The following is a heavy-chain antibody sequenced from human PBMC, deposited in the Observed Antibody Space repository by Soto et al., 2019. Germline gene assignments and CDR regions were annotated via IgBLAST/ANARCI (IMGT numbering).Heavy chain of an antibody. CDR3: ARGARRAGSSQIDY. Sequence: QVQLQQWGAGLLKPSETLSLTCAVYGGSFSGYYWSWIRQPPGKGLEWIGEINHSGSTNYNPSLKSRVPISVDTSKNQFSLKLSSVTAADTAVYYCARGARRAGSSQIDYWGQGTLVTVSS. CDR2: INHSGST. CDR1: GGSFSGYY. V-gene: IGHV4-34*01. D-gene: IGHD6-13*01. J-gene: IGHJ4*02.